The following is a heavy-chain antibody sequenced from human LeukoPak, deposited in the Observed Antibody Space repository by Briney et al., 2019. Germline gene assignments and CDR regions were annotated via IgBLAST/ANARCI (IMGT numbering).Heavy chain of an antibody. D-gene: IGHD6-13*01. CDR1: GYSFTSYW. CDR3: ARRVGAAAPGSHYMDV. CDR2: IYPGDADT. Sequence: GESLKISCKGPGYSFTSYWIGWVRPMPGKGLEWMGIIYPGDADTRYSPSFQGQVTISADKSISTAHLQWSSLKASDTAMYYCARRVGAAAPGSHYMDVWGKGTTVTVSS. J-gene: IGHJ6*03. V-gene: IGHV5-51*01.